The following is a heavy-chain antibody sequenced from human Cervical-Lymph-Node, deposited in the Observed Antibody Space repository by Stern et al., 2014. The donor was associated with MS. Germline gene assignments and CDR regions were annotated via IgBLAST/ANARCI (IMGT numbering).Heavy chain of an antibody. J-gene: IGHJ6*02. CDR3: ARDRTEDIVLMDV. V-gene: IGHV1-69*01. D-gene: IGHD2-8*01. CDR1: GGTFSSYG. CDR2: IIPIFGTA. Sequence: QVQLGQSGAEVKKPGSSVKVSCKASGGTFSSYGISWVRQAPRQGLEWMGGIIPIFGTANYAQKFQGRVTITADESTSTAYMELRNLRSEDTAVYYCARDRTEDIVLMDVWGQGTTVSVSS.